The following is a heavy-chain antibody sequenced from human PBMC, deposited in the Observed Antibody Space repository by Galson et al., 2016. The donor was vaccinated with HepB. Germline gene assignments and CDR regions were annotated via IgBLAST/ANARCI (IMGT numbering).Heavy chain of an antibody. CDR3: ARAGQRVAPRDWYFYL. J-gene: IGHJ2*01. V-gene: IGHV1-18*01. D-gene: IGHD6-6*01. CDR1: GYPFENFI. CDR2: ISGYNGYT. Sequence: SVKVSCKASGYPFENFIITWLRQAPGQGLEWMGWISGYNGYTNYARRLQARVTMTADTSTNTTFMELRSLTSDDTAIYYCARAGQRVAPRDWYFYLWGRGTLVTVSS.